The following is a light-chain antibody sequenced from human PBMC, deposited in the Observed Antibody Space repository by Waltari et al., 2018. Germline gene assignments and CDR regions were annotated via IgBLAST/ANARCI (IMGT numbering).Light chain of an antibody. CDR1: QSVSKY. CDR3: QKYGTLPAT. CDR2: DAS. Sequence: EIVLTQSPGTLSLSPGESATLSCMASQSVSKYLAWYQQKPGQAPGLLIYDASTRATGIPDRFSATGWGTDFSLSISRLEPEDFAVYYCQKYGTLPATFGQGTKVQMK. V-gene: IGKV3-20*01. J-gene: IGKJ1*01.